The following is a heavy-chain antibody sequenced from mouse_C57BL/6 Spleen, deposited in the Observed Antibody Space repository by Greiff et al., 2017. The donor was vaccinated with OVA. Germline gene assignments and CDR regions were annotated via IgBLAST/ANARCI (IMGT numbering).Heavy chain of an antibody. V-gene: IGHV1-81*01. J-gene: IGHJ2*01. CDR1: GYTFTSYG. CDR3: ARSFYGSSFDY. CDR2: IYPRSGNT. Sequence: VQLQESGAELARPGASVKLSCKASGYTFTSYGISWVKQRTGQGLEWIGEIYPRSGNTYYNEKFKGKATLTAEKSSSTAYMELRSLTSEDSAVYFCARSFYGSSFDYWGQGTTLTVSS. D-gene: IGHD1-1*01.